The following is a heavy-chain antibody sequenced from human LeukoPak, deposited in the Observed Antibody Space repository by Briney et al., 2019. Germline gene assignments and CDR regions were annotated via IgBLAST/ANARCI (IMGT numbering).Heavy chain of an antibody. D-gene: IGHD2-2*01. Sequence: GGSLRLSCAASGFTFSDYGMHWVRQAPGKGLEWVAVIWYDGSNKYYADSVKGRFTISRDNSKNTLYLQMNSLRAEDTAVYYCARSGYCSSTSCYIPYYYYMDVWGKGTTVTVSS. CDR3: ARSGYCSSTSCYIPYYYYMDV. J-gene: IGHJ6*03. CDR1: GFTFSDYG. CDR2: IWYDGSNK. V-gene: IGHV3-33*01.